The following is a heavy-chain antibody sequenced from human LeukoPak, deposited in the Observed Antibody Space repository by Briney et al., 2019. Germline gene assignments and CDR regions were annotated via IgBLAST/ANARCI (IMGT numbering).Heavy chain of an antibody. CDR2: IYYSGST. CDR3: ASQKVTEDHIVVVPAAINY. D-gene: IGHD2-2*02. J-gene: IGHJ4*02. V-gene: IGHV4-39*01. Sequence: PSETLSLTCTVSGGSISSSSYYWGWIRQPPGKGLEWIGSIYYSGSTYYNPSLKSRVTISVDTSKNQFSLKLSSVTAADTAVYYCASQKVTEDHIVVVPAAINYWGQGILVTVSS. CDR1: GGSISSSSYY.